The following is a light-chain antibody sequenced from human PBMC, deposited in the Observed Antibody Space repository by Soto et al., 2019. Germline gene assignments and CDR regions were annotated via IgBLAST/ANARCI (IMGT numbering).Light chain of an antibody. CDR3: QSYDISLRGWV. J-gene: IGLJ3*02. Sequence: QSVLTQPPSVSGAPGQRVTISCTGSSSNIGAGYDVHWYQQLPGTAPKLLIYGNSNRPSGVPDRFSGSKSGTSASLAITGLRAEDEADYYCQSYDISLRGWVFGGGTTLTVL. CDR2: GNS. V-gene: IGLV1-40*01. CDR1: SSNIGAGYD.